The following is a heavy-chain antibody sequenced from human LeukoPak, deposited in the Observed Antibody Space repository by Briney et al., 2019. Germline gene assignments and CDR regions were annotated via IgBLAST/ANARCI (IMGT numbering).Heavy chain of an antibody. J-gene: IGHJ6*04. CDR1: GFTFSRYA. V-gene: IGHV3-30*04. Sequence: PGGSLRLSCAASGFTFSRYAMHWVRQAPGKGLEWVAVISYDGSNIFYADSVKGRFTISRDNAKNSLYLQMNSLRAEDTAVYYCAELGITMIGGVWGKGTTVTISS. CDR3: AELGITMIGGV. CDR2: ISYDGSNI. D-gene: IGHD3-10*02.